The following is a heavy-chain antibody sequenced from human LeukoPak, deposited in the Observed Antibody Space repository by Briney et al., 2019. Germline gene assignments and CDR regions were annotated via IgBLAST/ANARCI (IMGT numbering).Heavy chain of an antibody. V-gene: IGHV3-20*04. CDR3: ARDLANTRGCSSTSCSPH. Sequence: PGGSLRLSCAASAFTFDDYGMSWVRQAPGKGLEWVSGINWNGGSTGYADSVKGRFTISRDNAKNSLYLQMNSLRAEDTALYYCARDLANTRGCSSTSCSPHWGQGTLVTVSS. D-gene: IGHD2-2*01. CDR2: INWNGGST. J-gene: IGHJ4*02. CDR1: AFTFDDYG.